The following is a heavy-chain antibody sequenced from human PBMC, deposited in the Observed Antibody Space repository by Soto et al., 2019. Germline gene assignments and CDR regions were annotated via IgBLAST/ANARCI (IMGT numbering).Heavy chain of an antibody. V-gene: IGHV3-20*04. CDR1: GFTFDDYG. D-gene: IGHD6-19*01. CDR2: INWNGGST. J-gene: IGHJ4*02. Sequence: EVQLVESGGGVVRPGGSLRLSCSASGFTFDDYGMSWVRQAPGKGLEWVSGINWNGGSTGYADSVKGRFTISRDNAKNVLYLQMNSLRAEDTALYYCARLYSSGWYGPGRYWGQGTLVTVSS. CDR3: ARLYSSGWYGPGRY.